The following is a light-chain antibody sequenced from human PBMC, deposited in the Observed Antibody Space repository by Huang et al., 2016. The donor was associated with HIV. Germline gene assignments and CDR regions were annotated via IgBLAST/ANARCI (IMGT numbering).Light chain of an antibody. CDR1: QAIGHS. V-gene: IGKV1-13*02. CDR3: QQLRSYPLT. J-gene: IGKJ4*01. CDR2: GGS. Sequence: AIQLTQSPSSVSASVGDRVTVTSRASQAIGHSLALYQHQPGKAPKLLIYGGSILQSGVSPRFSVNVSGTDFILTISSLRSEDFATYFCQQLRSYPLTFGGGTDV.